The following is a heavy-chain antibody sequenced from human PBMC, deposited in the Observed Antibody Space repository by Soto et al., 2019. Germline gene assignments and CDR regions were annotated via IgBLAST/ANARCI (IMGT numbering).Heavy chain of an antibody. CDR1: GGSFGGYY. CDR2: INHSGST. J-gene: IGHJ5*02. V-gene: IGHV4-34*01. CDR3: ARGVLTGDYWFDP. D-gene: IGHD7-27*01. Sequence: NPSETLSLTCAVYGGSFGGYYWSWIRQPPGKGLEWIGEINHSGSTNYNPSLKSRVTISVDTSKNQFSLKLSSVTAADTAVYYCARGVLTGDYWFDPWGQGTLVTVSS.